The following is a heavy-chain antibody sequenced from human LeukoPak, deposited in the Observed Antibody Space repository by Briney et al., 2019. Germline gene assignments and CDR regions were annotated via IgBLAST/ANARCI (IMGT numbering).Heavy chain of an antibody. D-gene: IGHD4-17*01. CDR1: GGSISSYY. J-gene: IGHJ4*02. CDR2: IYYSGST. V-gene: IGHV4-59*01. Sequence: SETLSLTCTVSGGSISSYYWSWIRQPPGKGLEWIGYIYYSGSTNYNPSLKSRVTISVDTSKNQFSLKLSSVTAADTAVYYCARGGDDYGDYFDYWGQGTLVTVSS. CDR3: ARGGDDYGDYFDY.